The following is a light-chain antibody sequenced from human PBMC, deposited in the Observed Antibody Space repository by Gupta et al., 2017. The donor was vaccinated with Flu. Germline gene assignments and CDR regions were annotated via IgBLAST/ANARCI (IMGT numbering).Light chain of an antibody. CDR2: GAS. Sequence: PSSLSASLGDSVTITCRASQSISTYLNWYQQKPGKAPKLLIYGASNLQSGVPSRFSGSGSGTDFTLTISSLQHEDFATYVCQQSYSTPRTFGQGTKVEIK. V-gene: IGKV1-39*01. J-gene: IGKJ1*01. CDR3: QQSYSTPRT. CDR1: QSISTY.